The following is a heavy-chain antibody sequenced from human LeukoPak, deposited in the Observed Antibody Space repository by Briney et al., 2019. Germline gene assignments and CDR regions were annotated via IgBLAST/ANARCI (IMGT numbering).Heavy chain of an antibody. CDR3: ARDIGGTVEVATMNY. J-gene: IGHJ4*02. CDR2: IYRGDGT. CDR1: GFTGSSHY. D-gene: IGHD5-24*01. Sequence: PGGSLRLSCAASGFTGSSHYMSWVRQAPGKGLEWVSVIYRGDGTYYADSVKGRFTISRDNSRNTVYLQMNSLRVEDTAVYYCARDIGGTVEVATMNYWGRGTLVTVSS. V-gene: IGHV3-66*01.